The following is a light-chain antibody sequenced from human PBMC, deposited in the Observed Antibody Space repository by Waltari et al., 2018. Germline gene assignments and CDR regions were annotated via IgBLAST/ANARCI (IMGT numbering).Light chain of an antibody. Sequence: ETVMTQSPGTLSVSPGDRVTLSCRASHSVGTNLVWYQQKHGQPPRPLIFGASTMATGVPTRFSGSGSGTEFTLTISSRQSEDFAVYYCQQYANWPLWTFGQGTKVEIK. CDR3: QQYANWPLWT. J-gene: IGKJ1*01. V-gene: IGKV3-15*01. CDR1: HSVGTN. CDR2: GAS.